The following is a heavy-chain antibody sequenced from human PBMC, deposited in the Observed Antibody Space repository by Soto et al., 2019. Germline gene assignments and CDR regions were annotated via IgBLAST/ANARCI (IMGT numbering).Heavy chain of an antibody. D-gene: IGHD2-21*01. CDR1: GFTFSSYA. CDR3: ARVSGRISLYAKFDY. J-gene: IGHJ4*01. V-gene: IGHV3-30-3*01. Sequence: QVQLVESWGGVVQPGRSLRLSCAASGFTFSSYAMHWVRQAPGKGLEWVAVISYDGSNKYYADSVKGRFTISRDKSKNTLYLQINGLRAEDTAVYYCARVSGRISLYAKFDYWGHGTLVTVSS. CDR2: ISYDGSNK.